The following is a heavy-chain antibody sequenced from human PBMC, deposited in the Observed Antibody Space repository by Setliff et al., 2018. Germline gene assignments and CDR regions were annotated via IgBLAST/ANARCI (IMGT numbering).Heavy chain of an antibody. CDR2: INWHGGTT. D-gene: IGHD2-21*01. J-gene: IGHJ4*02. CDR3: SSYLVS. V-gene: IGHV3-20*04. CDR1: GFPFDHFG. Sequence: PGGSLRLSCAGSGFPFDHFGLSWVRQAPGKGLEWVSGINWHGGTTHYADSVRGRFTISRDNVKNSLFLEMKSLRVDDTAVYYCSSYLVSWGQGALVTVSS.